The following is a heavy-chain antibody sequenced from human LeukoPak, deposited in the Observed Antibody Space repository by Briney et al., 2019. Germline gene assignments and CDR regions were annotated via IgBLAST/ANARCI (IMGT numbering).Heavy chain of an antibody. D-gene: IGHD2-8*01. V-gene: IGHV3-48*04. J-gene: IGHJ6*02. CDR3: ARESRVGVYYGMDV. CDR1: GFTFSSYS. CDR2: ISSSSSTI. Sequence: GGSLRLSCAASGFTFSSYSMNWVRQAPGTGLEWVSYISSSSSTIYYADSVKGRFTISRDNAKNSLYLQMNSLRAEDTAVYYCARESRVGVYYGMDVWGQGTTVTVSS.